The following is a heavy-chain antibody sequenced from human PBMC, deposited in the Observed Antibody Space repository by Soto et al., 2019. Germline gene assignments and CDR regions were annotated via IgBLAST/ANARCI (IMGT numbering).Heavy chain of an antibody. J-gene: IGHJ4*02. CDR2: ISYDGSNK. CDR3: AKDRGYCNGGSCYSADY. D-gene: IGHD2-15*01. Sequence: QVQLVESGGGVVQPGRSLRLSCAASGFTFSTYGMHWVRQAPGKGLERVAVISYDGSNKYYADSVKGRSTISRDNSKNTLYLQVNSLRAEDTAVYYCAKDRGYCNGGSCYSADYWGQGTLATVSS. V-gene: IGHV3-30*18. CDR1: GFTFSTYG.